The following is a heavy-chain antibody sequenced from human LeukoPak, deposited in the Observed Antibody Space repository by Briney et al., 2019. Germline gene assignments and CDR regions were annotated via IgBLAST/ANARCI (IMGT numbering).Heavy chain of an antibody. CDR1: GGSFSGYY. V-gene: IGHV4-34*01. CDR3: ARGYGDIVVVPAAPGALNWLDP. Sequence: SETLSLTCAVYGGSFSGYYWSWIRQPPGKGLEWIGEINHSGSTNYNPSLKSRVTISVDTSKNQFSLKLSSVTAADTAVYYCARGYGDIVVVPAAPGALNWLDPWGQGTLVTVSS. D-gene: IGHD2-2*01. CDR2: INHSGST. J-gene: IGHJ5*02.